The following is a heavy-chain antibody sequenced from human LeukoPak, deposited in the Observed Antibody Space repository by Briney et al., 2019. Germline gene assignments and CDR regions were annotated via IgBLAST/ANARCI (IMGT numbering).Heavy chain of an antibody. Sequence: GGSLRLSCAASGFTFSDYYMSWIRQTPGKGLEWVSSISTSSSYIYYADSVKGRFTISRDNAKNSLYLQMNSLRAEDTAVYYCARDRNSGYSGYAFDCWGQGTLVTVSS. J-gene: IGHJ4*02. V-gene: IGHV3-11*06. CDR1: GFTFSDYY. CDR2: ISTSSSYI. CDR3: ARDRNSGYSGYAFDC. D-gene: IGHD5-12*01.